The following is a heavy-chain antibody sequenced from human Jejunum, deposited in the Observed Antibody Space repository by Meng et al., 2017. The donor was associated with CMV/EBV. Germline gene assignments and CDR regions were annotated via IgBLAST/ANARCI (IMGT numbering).Heavy chain of an antibody. D-gene: IGHD1-20*01. V-gene: IGHV1-2*02. CDR1: GYTFTDNC. Sequence: GYTFTDNCIHWVRQAPGQGLEWMGCIAPSTGATNYAQKFQVRVTMTRDTSITTSYMELSSLTSDDTAVYFCARVRSRYNWNDDAFWGQGTLVTVSS. J-gene: IGHJ4*02. CDR3: ARVRSRYNWNDDAF. CDR2: IAPSTGAT.